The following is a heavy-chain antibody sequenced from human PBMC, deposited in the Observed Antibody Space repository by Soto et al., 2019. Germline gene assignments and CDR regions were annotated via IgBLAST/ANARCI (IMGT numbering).Heavy chain of an antibody. V-gene: IGHV4-4*02. CDR2: IHHTGTT. D-gene: IGHD1-26*01. CDR1: GDSISNCDW. Sequence: TLSLTCVFTGDSISNCDWWSLVRQPPGKGPEWIGEIHHTGTTNYNSSVASRVTISLDKSKNHFSLQLRSVTAADTAAYYCATRNYSASPRWGPGILVTVSS. J-gene: IGHJ4*02. CDR3: ATRNYSASPR.